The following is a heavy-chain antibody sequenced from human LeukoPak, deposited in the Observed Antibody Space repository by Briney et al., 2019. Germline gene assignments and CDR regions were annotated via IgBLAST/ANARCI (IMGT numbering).Heavy chain of an antibody. Sequence: GGSLRLSCAAYGFTFSSYAMSWVRQAPGKGLEWVTAISGSGGSTYYADSVKGRFTISRDNSKNTLYLQMNSLRAEDTAVYYCAKVGVLLWFGESYYFDYWGQGTLVTVSS. J-gene: IGHJ4*02. CDR1: GFTFSSYA. CDR3: AKVGVLLWFGESYYFDY. V-gene: IGHV3-23*01. CDR2: ISGSGGST. D-gene: IGHD3-10*01.